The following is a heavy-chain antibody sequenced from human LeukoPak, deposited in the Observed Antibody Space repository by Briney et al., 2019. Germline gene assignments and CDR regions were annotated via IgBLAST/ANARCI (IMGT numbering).Heavy chain of an antibody. CDR1: GYTFTGYY. CDR3: ARDGEFGELFFNFDY. J-gene: IGHJ4*02. CDR2: INPNSGGT. Sequence: ASVKVSCKASGYTFTGYYMHWVQQAPGQGLEWMGWINPNSGGTNYAQKFQGRVTMTRDTSISTAYMELSRLRSDDTAVYYCARDGEFGELFFNFDYWGQGTLVTVSS. V-gene: IGHV1-2*02. D-gene: IGHD3-10*01.